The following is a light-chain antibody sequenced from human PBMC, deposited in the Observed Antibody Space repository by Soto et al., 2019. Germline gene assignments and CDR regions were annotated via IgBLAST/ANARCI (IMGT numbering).Light chain of an antibody. CDR2: DVS. J-gene: IGLJ2*01. CDR3: SSYTSSSPPVV. Sequence: QSALTQPASVSGSPGQSITISCTGTRSDVGGYNYVSWYQQHPGKAPKLMIYDVSNRPSGVSNRFSGSKSGNTASLTISGLQAEDEADYYCSSYTSSSPPVVFGGGTKVTVL. V-gene: IGLV2-14*01. CDR1: RSDVGGYNY.